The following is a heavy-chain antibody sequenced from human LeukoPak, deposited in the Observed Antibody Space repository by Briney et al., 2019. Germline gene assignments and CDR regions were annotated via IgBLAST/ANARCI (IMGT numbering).Heavy chain of an antibody. V-gene: IGHV6-1*01. J-gene: IGHJ1*01. CDR2: TYYRSKWYK. CDR3: ARGPSYFQH. Sequence: SQTLSLTCALSGDSVSSNSATWNWIRQSPSRGLEWLGRTYYRSKWYKYYAVSVKGRITINPDTSKNQFSLQLNSVAPEDTAVYYCARGPSYFQHWGQGTLVTVSS. CDR1: GDSVSSNSAT.